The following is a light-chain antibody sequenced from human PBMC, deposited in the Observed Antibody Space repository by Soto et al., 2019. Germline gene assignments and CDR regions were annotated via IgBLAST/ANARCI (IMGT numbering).Light chain of an antibody. J-gene: IGKJ1*01. CDR1: ETVATN. CDR3: QQYFEWPPMT. CDR2: GAS. Sequence: VMTQSPATLSVSPGERATLSCWASETVATNLAWYQQKPGQAPRLLISGASTRAAGISDRFRVSGSGTEFTLAISSLRSEDAAIYYCQQYFEWPPMTFGQGPKV. V-gene: IGKV3-15*01.